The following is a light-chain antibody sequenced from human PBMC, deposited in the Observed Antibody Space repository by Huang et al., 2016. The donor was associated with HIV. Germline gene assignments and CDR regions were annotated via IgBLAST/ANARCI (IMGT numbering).Light chain of an antibody. CDR3: QKYHSAPFT. CDR2: AAS. Sequence: DIQMTQSPSSLSASVGDRVTITCRASQGIANYLAWYQQKPGKVPKLLIYAASTFQSVVPSRFSGSGSGTDVTLTISSLQPEDVATYYCQKYHSAPFTFGPGTKVDIK. CDR1: QGIANY. V-gene: IGKV1-27*01. J-gene: IGKJ3*01.